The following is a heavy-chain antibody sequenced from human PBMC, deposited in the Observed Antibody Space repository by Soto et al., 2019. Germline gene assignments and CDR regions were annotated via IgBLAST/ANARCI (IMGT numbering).Heavy chain of an antibody. Sequence: ASVKVSCKASGYTFTSYYMHWVRQAPGQGLEWMGIINPSGGSTSYAQKFQGRVTMTRDTSTSTVYMELSSLRSEDTAVYYCTRGTGDFWSGCTVGHWFDPWGQGTLVTVSS. J-gene: IGHJ5*02. CDR1: GYTFTSYY. CDR3: TRGTGDFWSGCTVGHWFDP. V-gene: IGHV1-46*01. D-gene: IGHD3-3*01. CDR2: INPSGGST.